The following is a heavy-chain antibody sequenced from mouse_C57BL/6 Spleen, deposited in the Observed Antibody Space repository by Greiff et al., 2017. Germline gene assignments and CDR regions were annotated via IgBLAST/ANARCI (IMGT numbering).Heavy chain of an antibody. J-gene: IGHJ3*01. V-gene: IGHV3-6*01. CDR3: ARDRGEGYYGNYEAY. D-gene: IGHD2-1*01. Sequence: EVKVEESGPGLVKPSQSLSLTCSVTGYSITSGYYWNWIRQFPGNKLEWMGYISYDGSNNYNPSLKNRISITRDTSKNQFFLKLNSVTTEDTATYYCARDRGEGYYGNYEAYWGQGTLVTVSA. CDR1: GYSITSGYY. CDR2: ISYDGSN.